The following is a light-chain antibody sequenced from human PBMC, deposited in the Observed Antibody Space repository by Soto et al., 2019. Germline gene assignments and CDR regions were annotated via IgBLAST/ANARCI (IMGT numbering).Light chain of an antibody. J-gene: IGKJ2*01. V-gene: IGKV3-11*01. Sequence: EIVLTQSPATLSLSPGARATLSCRASQSVSSHVAWYQQKPGQAPRLLIYDASNRATGIPARFSGSGSGTDFTLTIRSLEPEDFAVYDCQQRSNSYTFGQGTELEIK. CDR2: DAS. CDR3: QQRSNSYT. CDR1: QSVSSH.